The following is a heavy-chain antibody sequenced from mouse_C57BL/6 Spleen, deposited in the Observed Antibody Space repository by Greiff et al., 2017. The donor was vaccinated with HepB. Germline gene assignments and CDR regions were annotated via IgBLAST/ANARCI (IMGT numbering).Heavy chain of an antibody. V-gene: IGHV1-69*01. D-gene: IGHD1-1*01. J-gene: IGHJ1*03. CDR1: GYTFTSYW. Sequence: VQLQQPGAELVMPGASVKLSCKASGYTFTSYWMHWVKQSPGQGLEWIGEIDPSDSYTNYNQKFKGKSTLTVDKSSSTAYMQLSSLTSEDSAVYSFARYYGSSYLYFDVWGTWTPVTVSS. CDR2: IDPSDSYT. CDR3: ARYYGSSYLYFDV.